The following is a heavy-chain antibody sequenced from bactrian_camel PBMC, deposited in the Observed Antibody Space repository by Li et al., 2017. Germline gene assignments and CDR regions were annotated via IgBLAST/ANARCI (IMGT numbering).Heavy chain of an antibody. CDR3: VARGGARCSRVGDFIY. V-gene: IGHV3S53*01. J-gene: IGHJ4*01. Sequence: HVQLVESGGGSVQAGGSLRLSCAASGSDFNANYMVMAWFRQAPGKEREFVSSVNGYDITRHADSVKGRFTISQDNGKKAMYLQMNNLKPEDTGTYYCVARGGARCSRVGDFIYWGEGTQVTVS. CDR2: VNGYDIT. CDR1: GSDFNANYMV. D-gene: IGHD4*01.